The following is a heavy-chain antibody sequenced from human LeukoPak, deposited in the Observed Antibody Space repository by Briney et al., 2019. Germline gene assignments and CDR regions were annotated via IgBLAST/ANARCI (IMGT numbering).Heavy chain of an antibody. V-gene: IGHV1-18*01. Sequence: ASVKVSCKASGYTFTSYGISWVRQAPGQGLEGMGWSSAYNGNTNYAQKLQGRGTMTTDTSTGTAYMELRRVRSDDTAVYYCARPRRSPYYDILTGYFSGYYYYYMDVWGKGTTVTISS. CDR3: ARPRRSPYYDILTGYFSGYYYYYMDV. CDR1: GYTFTSYG. D-gene: IGHD3-9*01. J-gene: IGHJ6*03. CDR2: SSAYNGNT.